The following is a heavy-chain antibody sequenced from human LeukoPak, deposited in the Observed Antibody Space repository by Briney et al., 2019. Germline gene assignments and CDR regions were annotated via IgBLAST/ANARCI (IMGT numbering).Heavy chain of an antibody. CDR1: GYTFTSSG. Sequence: GASVKVSCKASGYTFTSSGISWVRQAPGQGLEWMGLINAYNGNTNHAQKFQGRVTMTTDTSTSTAYMELRRLRSDDTAVYYCAREAVAGSIDYWGQGTLVTVSS. D-gene: IGHD6-19*01. CDR2: INAYNGNT. CDR3: AREAVAGSIDY. J-gene: IGHJ4*02. V-gene: IGHV1-18*01.